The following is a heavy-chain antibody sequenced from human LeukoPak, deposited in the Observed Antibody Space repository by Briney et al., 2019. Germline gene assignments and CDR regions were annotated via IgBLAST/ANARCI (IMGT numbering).Heavy chain of an antibody. CDR1: GGSISSYY. CDR2: IYYSGST. CDR3: ARDRGYGSSPRWYFDY. Sequence: SETLSLTCTVSGGSISSYYWSWIRQPPGKGLEWIGYIYYSGSTNYNPSLKSRVTLSVDTSKNQFSLNLNSVTAADTAVYYCARDRGYGSSPRWYFDYWGQGTLVTVSS. V-gene: IGHV4-59*01. D-gene: IGHD6-6*01. J-gene: IGHJ4*02.